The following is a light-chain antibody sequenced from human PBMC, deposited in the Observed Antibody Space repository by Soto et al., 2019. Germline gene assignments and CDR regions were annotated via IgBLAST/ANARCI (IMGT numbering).Light chain of an antibody. CDR2: EVS. V-gene: IGLV2-8*01. Sequence: QSALTQPPSASGSPGQSVIISCTGTSCDVGGYNYVSWYQQHPGKAPKLMIYEVSKRPSGVPDRFSGSKSGNTASLTVSGLQAEDEADYYCSSYAGSNNPVVFGGGTKVTVL. CDR3: SSYAGSNNPVV. J-gene: IGLJ2*01. CDR1: SCDVGGYNY.